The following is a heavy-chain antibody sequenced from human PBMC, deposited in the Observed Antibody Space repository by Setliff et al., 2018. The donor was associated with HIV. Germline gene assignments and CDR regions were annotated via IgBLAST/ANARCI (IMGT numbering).Heavy chain of an antibody. CDR1: GGSVSSGPYY. CDR3: ERDGGYSGWYFVLGYFNS. Sequence: KPSETLSLTCTVSGGSVSSGPYYWGWVRLSPGKGLEWIGSVSHSGDTYYSPALKNRVSMSIDTSKSQFSLKLDSVIVADTALYYCERDGGYSGWYFVLGYFNSWGQGAPVTVSS. D-gene: IGHD6-19*01. V-gene: IGHV4-39*02. CDR2: VSHSGDT. J-gene: IGHJ4*02.